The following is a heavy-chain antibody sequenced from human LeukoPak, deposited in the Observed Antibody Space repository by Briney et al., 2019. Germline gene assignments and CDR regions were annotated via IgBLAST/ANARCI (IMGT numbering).Heavy chain of an antibody. CDR2: ISWNSGSI. V-gene: IGHV3-9*01. CDR3: AKDWGYDILTGSGGFDY. CDR1: GFTFDDYA. J-gene: IGHJ4*02. Sequence: GGSLRLSCAASGFTFDDYAMHWVRQAPGKGLEWVSGISWNSGSIGYADSVKGRFTISRDSAKNSLYLQMNSLRAEDTALYYCAKDWGYDILTGSGGFDYWGQGTLVTVSS. D-gene: IGHD3-9*01.